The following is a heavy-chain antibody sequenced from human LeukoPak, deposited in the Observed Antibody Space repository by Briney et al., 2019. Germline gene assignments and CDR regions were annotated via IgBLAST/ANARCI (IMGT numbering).Heavy chain of an antibody. J-gene: IGHJ4*02. V-gene: IGHV3-23*01. CDR2: IRGSGGNT. CDR3: ARYCSGTCYSGFEY. CDR1: GFTLSNYA. Sequence: GGSLRLSCAASGFTLSNYAMSWVRQAPGKGLEWVSTIRGSGGNTYYADSVKGRFTISRDTSKNTLDLQMNSLRAEGAALYYCARYCSGTCYSGFEYWGQGTLVTVSS. D-gene: IGHD2-2*01.